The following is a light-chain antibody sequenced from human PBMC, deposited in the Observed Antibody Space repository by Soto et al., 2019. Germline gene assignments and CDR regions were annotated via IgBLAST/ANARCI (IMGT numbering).Light chain of an antibody. Sequence: QSALAQPPSASGSPGQSVTITCTGTNSDVGTYNYVSWYQQYPGKAPKLMIYEVRSRPSGVSNRFSGSKSGNTASLTISGLQAEDEADYYCSSYTSSSTVVFGGGTKVTVL. CDR2: EVR. J-gene: IGLJ2*01. CDR1: NSDVGTYNY. CDR3: SSYTSSSTVV. V-gene: IGLV2-14*01.